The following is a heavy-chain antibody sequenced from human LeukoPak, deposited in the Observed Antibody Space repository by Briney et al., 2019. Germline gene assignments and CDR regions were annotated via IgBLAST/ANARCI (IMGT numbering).Heavy chain of an antibody. CDR1: GYSISSGYY. V-gene: IGHV4-38-2*02. J-gene: IGHJ5*02. Sequence: SETLSLTCTVSGYSISSGYYWGWIRQPPGKGLEGIGSIYHGGSTYYNPSLKGGVTISVDTSKNQFSLKLSSVTAADTAVYYCARERGITIFGVVNDYNWFDPWGQGTLVTVSS. CDR3: ARERGITIFGVVNDYNWFDP. D-gene: IGHD3-3*01. CDR2: IYHGGST.